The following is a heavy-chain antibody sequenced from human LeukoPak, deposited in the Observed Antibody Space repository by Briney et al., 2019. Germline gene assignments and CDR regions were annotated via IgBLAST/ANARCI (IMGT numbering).Heavy chain of an antibody. CDR1: GGSFSAYY. D-gene: IGHD6-19*01. CDR3: ARGFPPGSGSRGSHAFDV. J-gene: IGHJ3*01. CDR2: INYGGST. V-gene: IGHV4-34*01. Sequence: SETLSLTCAVYGGSFSAYYWNWIRQSPGKGLEWIGEINYGGSTKYTPSLEGRGTILIDTSKNQFSLKLTSVTAADTAVYYCARGFPPGSGSRGSHAFDVWGQGTMVTVSS.